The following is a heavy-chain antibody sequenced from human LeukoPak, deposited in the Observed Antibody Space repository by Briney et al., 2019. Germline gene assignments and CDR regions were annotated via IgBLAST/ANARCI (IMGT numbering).Heavy chain of an antibody. J-gene: IGHJ4*02. CDR1: GGSISSFY. V-gene: IGHV4-4*09. D-gene: IGHD3-22*01. CDR2: IYTSGTT. Sequence: SETLSLTCNVSGGSISSFYLSWIRQHPGKGLEWIGYIYTSGTTKYNPSLQSRLTMSLDTSNSQFLLKLSSVTAADTAVYYCARFFARPVSPPDDSSGYRYFDYWGQGTLVTVSS. CDR3: ARFFARPVSPPDDSSGYRYFDY.